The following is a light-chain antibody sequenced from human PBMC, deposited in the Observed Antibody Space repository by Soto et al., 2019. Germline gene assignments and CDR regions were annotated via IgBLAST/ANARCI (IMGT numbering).Light chain of an antibody. J-gene: IGLJ7*01. CDR1: SSNIGTNF. CDR3: AAWDDSVTGPV. CDR2: NDN. V-gene: IGLV1-44*01. Sequence: QSVLTQPPSASGTPGQRVIISCSGSSSNIGTNFVNWYQQLPGAAPPLLLYNDNQRPSGVPDRFSGSRSGTSASLAISGLQSEDGADYYCAAWDDSVTGPVFGGGTQLTVL.